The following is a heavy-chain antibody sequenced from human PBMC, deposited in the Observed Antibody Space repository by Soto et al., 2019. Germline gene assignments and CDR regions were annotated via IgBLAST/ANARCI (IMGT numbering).Heavy chain of an antibody. CDR3: ARARGYSGYDAGVYYYYGMDV. V-gene: IGHV1-18*01. CDR1: GYTFTSYG. D-gene: IGHD5-12*01. Sequence: ASVKVSCKASGYTFTSYGISWVRQAPGQGLEWMGWISAYNGNTNYAQKLQGRVTMTTDTSTSTAYMELSSLRSEDTAVYYCARARGYSGYDAGVYYYYGMDVWGQGTTVTVSS. CDR2: ISAYNGNT. J-gene: IGHJ6*02.